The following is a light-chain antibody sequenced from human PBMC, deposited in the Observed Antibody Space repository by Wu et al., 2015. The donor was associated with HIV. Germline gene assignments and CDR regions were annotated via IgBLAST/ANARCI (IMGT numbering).Light chain of an antibody. V-gene: IGKV3-20*01. J-gene: IGKJ4*01. CDR1: QSVANNY. Sequence: ETVLTQFPGTLSLSPGEGATLSCRASQSVANNYLAWYQQKRGQAPRLLIYEASNRATGIPDRFSGSGSGTDFTLNISRLEPEDFALYFCQQYGTSPTFGGGTNVDIK. CDR2: EAS. CDR3: QQYGTSPT.